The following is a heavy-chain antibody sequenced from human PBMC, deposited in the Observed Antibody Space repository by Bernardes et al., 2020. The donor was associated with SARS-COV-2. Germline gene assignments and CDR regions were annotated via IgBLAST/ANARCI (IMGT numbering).Heavy chain of an antibody. D-gene: IGHD2-2*01. CDR2: IGPKKGHI. CDR1: GYTFTDYS. CDR3: ARAGGCSSISCYESWHNL. J-gene: IGHJ5*02. Sequence: ASVKVSCKASGYTFTDYSITWVRQAPGQGLQWMGWIGPKKGHINYAQNLQDRVTMTTDTSTSTTYMELRSLRSDDTAVYYCARAGGCSSISCYESWHNLWGQGTLVTVSS. V-gene: IGHV1-18*04.